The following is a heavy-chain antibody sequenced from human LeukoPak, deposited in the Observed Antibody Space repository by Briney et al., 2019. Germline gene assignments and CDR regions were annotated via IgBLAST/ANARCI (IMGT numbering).Heavy chain of an antibody. D-gene: IGHD3-22*01. J-gene: IGHJ4*02. CDR1: GGTFSSYA. CDR2: IIPIFGTA. CDR3: AREGTYYYDSSGYFPYFDY. Sequence: ASVKVSCKASGGTFSSYAISWVRQAPGQGLEWMGGIIPIFGTANYAQKFQGRVTITADESTSTAYMKLSSLRSEDTAVYYCAREGTYYYDSSGYFPYFDYWGQGTLVTVSS. V-gene: IGHV1-69*13.